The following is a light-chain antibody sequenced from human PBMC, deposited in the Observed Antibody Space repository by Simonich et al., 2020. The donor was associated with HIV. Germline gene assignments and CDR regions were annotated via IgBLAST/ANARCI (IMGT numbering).Light chain of an antibody. CDR2: YKSDSDN. Sequence: VLTQPASLSASPGASASLTCTLRSGINVRTYRIYWYQQKPGSPPQYLLRYKSDSDNHQGSGVPSRFSGSKDASANAGILVISGLQSEDEADYYCAIWYSSTWVFGGGTKLAVL. V-gene: IGLV5-45*01. CDR3: AIWYSSTWV. J-gene: IGLJ3*02. CDR1: SGINVRTYR.